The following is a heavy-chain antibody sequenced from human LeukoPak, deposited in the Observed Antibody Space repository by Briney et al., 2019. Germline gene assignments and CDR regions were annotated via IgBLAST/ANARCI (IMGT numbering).Heavy chain of an antibody. V-gene: IGHV1-8*01. CDR2: MNPNSGNT. Sequence: ASVKVSCKASGYTFTSYDINWVRQATGQGLEWMGWMNPNSGNTGYAQKFQGRVTMTRNTSISTAYMELSSLRSEDTAVYYCALERSDAAIADYYANWFDPWGQGTLVTVSS. D-gene: IGHD3-10*01. CDR1: GYTFTSYD. CDR3: ALERSDAAIADYYANWFDP. J-gene: IGHJ5*02.